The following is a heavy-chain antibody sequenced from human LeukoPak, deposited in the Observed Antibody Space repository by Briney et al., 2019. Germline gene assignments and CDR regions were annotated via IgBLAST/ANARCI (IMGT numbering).Heavy chain of an antibody. CDR1: GITLSNYG. Sequence: HPGGSLRLSCAVSGITLSNYGMSWVRQAPGKGLEWVAVISFDGNTDHYADSVKGRFTISRDNSKNTLYLQMNSLRAEDTAVYYCARDPTPRYCSGGSCYTHYGMDVWGQGTTVTVSS. J-gene: IGHJ6*02. D-gene: IGHD2-15*01. CDR3: ARDPTPRYCSGGSCYTHYGMDV. CDR2: ISFDGNTD. V-gene: IGHV3-30*03.